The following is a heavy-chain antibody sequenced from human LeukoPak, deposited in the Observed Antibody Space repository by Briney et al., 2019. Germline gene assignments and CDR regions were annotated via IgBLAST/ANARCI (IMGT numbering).Heavy chain of an antibody. D-gene: IGHD6-13*01. V-gene: IGHV4-59*01. CDR3: ARMRGIAQNWFDP. CDR1: GGSISSYY. CDR2: IYYSGST. J-gene: IGHJ5*02. Sequence: SETLSLTCTVSGGSISSYYWSWIRQPPGKGLGWIGYIYYSGSTNYNPSLKSRVTISVDTSKNQFSLKLSSVTAADTAVYYCARMRGIAQNWFDPWGQGTLVTVSS.